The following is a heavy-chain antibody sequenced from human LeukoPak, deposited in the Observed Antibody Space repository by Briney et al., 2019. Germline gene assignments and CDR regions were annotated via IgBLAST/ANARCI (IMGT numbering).Heavy chain of an antibody. Sequence: GGSLRLSCAASGFTFSSYGMHWVRQAPGRGLEWVAFIRYDGSNKYYADSVKGRFTISRDNSKNTLNLQMNSLRAEDTAVYYCAKDPTHYRVWDYYETIGLSYWGQGTLVTVSS. CDR2: IRYDGSNK. V-gene: IGHV3-30*02. J-gene: IGHJ4*02. CDR1: GFTFSSYG. D-gene: IGHD3-22*01. CDR3: AKDPTHYRVWDYYETIGLSY.